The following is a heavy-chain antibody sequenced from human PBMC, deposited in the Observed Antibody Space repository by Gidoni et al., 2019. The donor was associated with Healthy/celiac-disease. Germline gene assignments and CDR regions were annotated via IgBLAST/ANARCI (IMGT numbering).Heavy chain of an antibody. CDR3: ARFYYDSPLDY. D-gene: IGHD3-22*01. CDR2: IYHSGST. CDR1: GYSISSGDY. J-gene: IGHJ4*02. V-gene: IGHV4-38-2*02. Sequence: QLQLQESGPGLVKPSETLSLTCTVPGYSISSGDYWGWIRQPAGKGLEWIGSIYHSGSTYYNPSLKSRVTISVDTSKNQFSLKLSSVTAADTAVYYCARFYYDSPLDYWGQGTLVTVSS.